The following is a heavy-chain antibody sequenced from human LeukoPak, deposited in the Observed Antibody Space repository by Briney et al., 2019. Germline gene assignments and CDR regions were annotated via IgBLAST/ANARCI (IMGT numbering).Heavy chain of an antibody. CDR2: ISSSGSTI. Sequence: PGGSLRLSCAASGFTFSSYSMNWVRQAPGKGLEWVSYISSSGSTIYYADSVKGRFTISRDNAKNSLYRQMNSLRAEDTAVYYCARADNSGSLDYWGQGTLVTVSS. V-gene: IGHV3-48*04. CDR1: GFTFSSYS. J-gene: IGHJ4*02. CDR3: ARADNSGSLDY. D-gene: IGHD1-26*01.